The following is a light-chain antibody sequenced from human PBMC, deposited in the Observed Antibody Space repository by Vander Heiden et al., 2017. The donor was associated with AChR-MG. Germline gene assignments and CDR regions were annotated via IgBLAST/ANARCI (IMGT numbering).Light chain of an antibody. V-gene: IGKV3-20*01. CDR3: QQYGNSPPLT. Sequence: EIVLTQSPGTLSLSPGERATLSCRASQTVSSDFLAWYQQKPGQAPRLLISGASSRATGIPDRFSGSGSGTDFTLTISRREPDDFAVYYCQQYGNSPPLTFGGGTKVQIK. CDR1: QTVSSDF. CDR2: GAS. J-gene: IGKJ4*01.